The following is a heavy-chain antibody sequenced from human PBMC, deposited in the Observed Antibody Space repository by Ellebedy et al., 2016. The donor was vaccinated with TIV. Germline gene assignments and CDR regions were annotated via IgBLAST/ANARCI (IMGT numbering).Heavy chain of an antibody. D-gene: IGHD6-13*01. CDR1: GFTFSGYY. J-gene: IGHJ4*02. Sequence: GESLKISCAASGFTFSGYYMSWFRQAPGKGPEWVSYISYSGDLMYYADSVKGRFTNSRDNAENSLYLQMNSLRAEDTAVYYCARLGGIAAAGASDYWGQGTLVTVSS. CDR2: ISYSGDLM. CDR3: ARLGGIAAAGASDY. V-gene: IGHV3-11*01.